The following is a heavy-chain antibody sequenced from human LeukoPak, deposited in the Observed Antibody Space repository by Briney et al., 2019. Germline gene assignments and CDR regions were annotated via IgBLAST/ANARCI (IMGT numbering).Heavy chain of an antibody. Sequence: PGGSLRLSCAASGFTFSSYGMHWVRQAPGKGLEWVALISYDGSKKYYADSVKGRFTISRDSSKNTLYLQMNSPRAEDTAVYYCAIDRRYDFWSASYYFDYWGQGTLVTVSS. CDR1: GFTFSSYG. J-gene: IGHJ4*02. D-gene: IGHD3-3*01. CDR2: ISYDGSKK. V-gene: IGHV3-30*03. CDR3: AIDRRYDFWSASYYFDY.